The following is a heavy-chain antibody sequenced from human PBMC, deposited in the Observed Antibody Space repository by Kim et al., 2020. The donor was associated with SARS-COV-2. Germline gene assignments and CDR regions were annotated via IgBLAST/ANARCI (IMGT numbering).Heavy chain of an antibody. V-gene: IGHV5-51*01. CDR3: ARQAFRGESIAPVRVEYYFDY. D-gene: IGHD3-10*01. CDR1: GYSFTSYW. J-gene: IGHJ4*02. Sequence: GESLKISCKGSGYSFTSYWIGWVRQMPGKGLEWMGIIYPGDSDTRYSPSFQGQVTISADKSISTAYLQWSSLKASDTAMYYCARQAFRGESIAPVRVEYYFDYWGQGTLVTVSS. CDR2: IYPGDSDT.